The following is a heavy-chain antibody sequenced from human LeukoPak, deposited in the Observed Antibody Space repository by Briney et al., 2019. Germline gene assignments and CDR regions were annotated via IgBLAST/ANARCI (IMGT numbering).Heavy chain of an antibody. V-gene: IGHV1-18*01. CDR2: INTHNGDT. D-gene: IGHD7-27*01. CDR3: ARGGLGWGSPY. J-gene: IGHJ4*02. Sequence: ASVKVSCKASGYTFTSYDINWVRQATGQGLEWMGWINTHNGDTNYAQKLQGRVTMTTDTSTSTAYMELRSLRSDDTAVYYCARGGLGWGSPYWGQGTLVTVSS. CDR1: GYTFTSYD.